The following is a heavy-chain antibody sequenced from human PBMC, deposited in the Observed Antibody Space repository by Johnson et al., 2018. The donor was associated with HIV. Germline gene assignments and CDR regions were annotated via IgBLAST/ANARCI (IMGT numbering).Heavy chain of an antibody. D-gene: IGHD1-26*01. Sequence: EVQLVESRGGVVRPGGSLRLSCAASGFTFSSNWMNWVRQAPGKGLEWVANIKEDGSEKYYVDSVRGRFTIFRDNAKNLLYLQMNSLRAEDTAVYYCARPIARGASNIWGQGTMVTVSS. V-gene: IGHV3-7*05. CDR1: GFTFSSNW. CDR3: ARPIARGASNI. CDR2: IKEDGSEK. J-gene: IGHJ3*02.